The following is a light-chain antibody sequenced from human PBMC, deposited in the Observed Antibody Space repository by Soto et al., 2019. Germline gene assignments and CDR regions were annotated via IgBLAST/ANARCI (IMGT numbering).Light chain of an antibody. Sequence: DIQMPQSPSTLCAFLGDRVTITCRASQSISSWLAWYQQKPGKAPKFLIYDGSTLESGVPARFSGSGSGTEFTLTISSLQPDDFATYYCQQCNSYFWTFGQGTKVDIK. V-gene: IGKV1-5*01. CDR2: DGS. CDR3: QQCNSYFWT. J-gene: IGKJ1*01. CDR1: QSISSW.